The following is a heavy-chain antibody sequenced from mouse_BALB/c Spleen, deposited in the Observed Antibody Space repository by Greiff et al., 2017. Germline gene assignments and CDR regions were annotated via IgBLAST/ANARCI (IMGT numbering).Heavy chain of an antibody. CDR3: ARSGVPDYAMDY. J-gene: IGHJ4*01. CDR2: IYPGDGDT. D-gene: IGHD2-14*01. Sequence: QVQLQQSGAELVRPGSSVKISCKASGYAFSSYWMNWVKQRPGQGLEWIGQIYPGDGDTNYNGKFKGKATLTADKSSSTAYLQLSSLTSEDSAVYVCARSGVPDYAMDYWGQGTSVTVSS. CDR1: GYAFSSYW. V-gene: IGHV1-80*01.